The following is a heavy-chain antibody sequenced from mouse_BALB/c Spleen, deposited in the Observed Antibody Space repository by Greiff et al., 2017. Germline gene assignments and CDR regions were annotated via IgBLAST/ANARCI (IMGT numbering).Heavy chain of an antibody. J-gene: IGHJ3*01. CDR2: IYPGDGDT. CDR3: ARDGITLRIATGWFAY. D-gene: IGHD1-1*01. Sequence: QVQLQQSGAALVGPGSSVKISCKASGYAFSRYGMHWVKQRPGQGLEWIGQIYPGDGDTNYNGKFKVKATLTADKSSSTAYMQLSSLTSEDSAVYFCARDGITLRIATGWFAYWGQGTLVTVSA. CDR1: GYAFSRYG. V-gene: IGHV1-80*01.